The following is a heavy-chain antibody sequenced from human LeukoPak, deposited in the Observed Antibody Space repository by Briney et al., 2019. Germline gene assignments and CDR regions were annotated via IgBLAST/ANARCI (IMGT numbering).Heavy chain of an antibody. CDR3: AKGYGWEASYYYYYMDV. CDR2: IRGSGVST. J-gene: IGHJ6*03. CDR1: GFTFSSYG. V-gene: IGHV3-23*01. Sequence: PGGSLRLSCAASGFTFSSYGMSSVRQAPGKGLEWVSAIRGSGVSTYYADSVKGRFTISRDNSKNTLYLQMNSLRAEDTAVYYCAKGYGWEASYYYYYMDVWGKGTTVTISS. D-gene: IGHD1-26*01.